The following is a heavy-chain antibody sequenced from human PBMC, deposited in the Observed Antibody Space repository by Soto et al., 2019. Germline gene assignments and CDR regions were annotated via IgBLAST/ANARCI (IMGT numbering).Heavy chain of an antibody. D-gene: IGHD3-3*01. CDR2: INAGNGNT. CDR1: GYTFTSYA. CDR3: ARDTSYYGMDV. Sequence: QVQLVQSGAEEKKPGASVKVSCKASGYTFTSYAMHWVRQAPGQRLEWMGWINAGNGNTKYSQKFGGRVTITRDTSASIAYMELSSLRSEDTAVYYCARDTSYYGMDVWGQGTTVTVSS. J-gene: IGHJ6*02. V-gene: IGHV1-3*05.